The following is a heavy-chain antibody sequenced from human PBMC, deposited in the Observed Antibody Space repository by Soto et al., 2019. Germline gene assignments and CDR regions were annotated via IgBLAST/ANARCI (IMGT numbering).Heavy chain of an antibody. CDR2: IDWDDDI. Sequence: SGPTLVNPTQTLTLTCNFSGFSLTPSGVCVSWIRQPPGKALDWLALIDWDDDIYYNTSLKTRLTLSKETSKNQVIREMTNMDPVDTAAYYDARTRNYSLESIHYWRQVTPVTV. V-gene: IGHV2-70*01. CDR1: GFSLTPSGVC. D-gene: IGHD1-7*01. CDR3: ARTRNYSLESIHY. J-gene: IGHJ4*02.